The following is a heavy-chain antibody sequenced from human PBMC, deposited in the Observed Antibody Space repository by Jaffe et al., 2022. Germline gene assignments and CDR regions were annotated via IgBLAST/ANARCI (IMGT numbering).Heavy chain of an antibody. CDR3: AKGPQRITMVLFPGFDY. Sequence: QVQLVESGGGVVQPGRSLRLSCAASGFTFSSYGMHWVRQAPGKGLEWVAVISYDGSNKYYADSVKGRFTISRDNSKNTLYLQMNSLRAEDTAVYYCAKGPQRITMVLFPGFDYWGQGTLVTVSS. J-gene: IGHJ4*02. CDR2: ISYDGSNK. D-gene: IGHD3-10*01. CDR1: GFTFSSYG. V-gene: IGHV3-30*18.